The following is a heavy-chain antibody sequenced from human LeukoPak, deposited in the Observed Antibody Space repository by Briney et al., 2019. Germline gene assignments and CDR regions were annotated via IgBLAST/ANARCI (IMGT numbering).Heavy chain of an antibody. V-gene: IGHV3-30*18. Sequence: GRSLRLSCAASGFTFSSYGMHWVRQAPGKGLEWVAVISYDGSNKYYADSVKGRFTISRDSSKNTLYLQMNSLRAEDTAVYYCAKDPGYFDWSGAFDIWGQGTMVTVSS. D-gene: IGHD3-9*01. J-gene: IGHJ3*02. CDR2: ISYDGSNK. CDR3: AKDPGYFDWSGAFDI. CDR1: GFTFSSYG.